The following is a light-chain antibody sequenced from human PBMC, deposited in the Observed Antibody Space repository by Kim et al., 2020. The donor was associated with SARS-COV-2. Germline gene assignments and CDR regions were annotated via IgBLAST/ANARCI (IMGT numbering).Light chain of an antibody. CDR3: QQHKTYPLT. J-gene: IGKJ4*01. Sequence: DIQLTQSPPFLSASVGDRVTITCRASQGMSNFLAWYQQKPGQAPKLLIYSASALQTEVPSRFRGSGSGTEFTLTISSLQAEDFATYYCQQHKTYPLTFGGGTKVDIK. CDR2: SAS. CDR1: QGMSNF. V-gene: IGKV1-9*01.